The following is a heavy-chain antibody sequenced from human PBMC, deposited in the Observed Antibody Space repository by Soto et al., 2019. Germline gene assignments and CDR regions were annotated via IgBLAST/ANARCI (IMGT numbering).Heavy chain of an antibody. V-gene: IGHV3-15*01. J-gene: IGHJ3*02. Sequence: EVQLVESGGGLVKPGGSLRLSCAASGFTFSNAWMSWVRQAPGKGLEWVGRIKSKTDGGTTDYAAPVKGRFTISRDDSKNTLYLQMNSLKTEDTAVYYCTETYYYDSSGYSDAFDIWGQGTMVTVSS. CDR1: GFTFSNAW. CDR2: IKSKTDGGTT. D-gene: IGHD3-22*01. CDR3: TETYYYDSSGYSDAFDI.